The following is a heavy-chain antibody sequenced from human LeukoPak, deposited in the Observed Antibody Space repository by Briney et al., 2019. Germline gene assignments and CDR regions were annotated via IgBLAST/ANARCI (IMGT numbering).Heavy chain of an antibody. CDR1: GYTFTGYY. Sequence: ASVKVSCKASGYTFTGYYMHWVRQAPGQGLEWMGRINPNSGGTNYAQKFQGRVTMITDTSTSTAYMELRSLRSDDTAVYYCARQRIAVAGNFDYWGQGTLVTVSS. V-gene: IGHV1-2*06. CDR2: INPNSGGT. D-gene: IGHD6-19*01. J-gene: IGHJ4*02. CDR3: ARQRIAVAGNFDY.